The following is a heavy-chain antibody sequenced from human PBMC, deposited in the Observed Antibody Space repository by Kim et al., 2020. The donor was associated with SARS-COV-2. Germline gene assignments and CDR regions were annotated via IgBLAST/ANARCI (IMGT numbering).Heavy chain of an antibody. D-gene: IGHD3-22*01. CDR1: GFTFSSYA. CDR2: ISGSGGST. CDR3: AKDRYYYDSSGYYGY. Sequence: GGSLRLSCAASGFTFSSYAMSWVRQAPGKGLEWVSAISGSGGSTYYADSVKGRFTISRDNSKNTLYLQMNSLRAEDTAVYYCAKDRYYYDSSGYYGYWGQGTLVTVSS. V-gene: IGHV3-23*01. J-gene: IGHJ4*02.